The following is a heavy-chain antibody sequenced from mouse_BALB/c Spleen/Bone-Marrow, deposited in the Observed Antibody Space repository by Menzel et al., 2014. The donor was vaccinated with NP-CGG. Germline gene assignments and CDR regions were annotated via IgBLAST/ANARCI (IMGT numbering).Heavy chain of an antibody. J-gene: IGHJ1*01. V-gene: IGHV14-3*02. CDR2: IDPAIFT. Sequence: EVKVVESGAELVKPGASVKLSCTASGFNIKDTYLHWVKQRPEQGLDWIGRIDPAIFTKYDPKFQGKATITADTSSNTAYLHLSSLTSEDTAVYYCASYRYGWYFDVWGAGTMVTVSS. D-gene: IGHD2-14*01. CDR1: GFNIKDTY. CDR3: ASYRYGWYFDV.